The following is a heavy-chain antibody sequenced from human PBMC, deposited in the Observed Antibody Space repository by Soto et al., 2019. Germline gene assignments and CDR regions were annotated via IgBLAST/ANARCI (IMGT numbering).Heavy chain of an antibody. V-gene: IGHV3-11*05. CDR3: TRRILVSWYFDL. CDR2: ISSSSLYT. J-gene: IGHJ2*01. D-gene: IGHD6-6*01. CDR1: GFTFSDYH. Sequence: QVQLVESGGGLVKPGGSLRLSCAASGFTFSDYHMSWIRQAPGKGLEWVSYISSSSLYTNYADSVEGRFTISRDNAKNSLYLQMNSLRAEATAVYYCTRRILVSWYFDLWGRGTLVTVSS.